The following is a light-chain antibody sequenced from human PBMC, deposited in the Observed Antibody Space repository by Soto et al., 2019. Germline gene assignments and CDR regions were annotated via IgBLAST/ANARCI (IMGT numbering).Light chain of an antibody. Sequence: ETEMTQSPGTLSVSPGERATLSCRASQSVNSNLAWYQQKPGQAPRLFIYGASTRATGIPARFSGSGSGTDFTLTISSLQSEDFAVYYCQQYNDWPRTFGQGTKVDIK. CDR1: QSVNSN. CDR3: QQYNDWPRT. J-gene: IGKJ1*01. V-gene: IGKV3-15*01. CDR2: GAS.